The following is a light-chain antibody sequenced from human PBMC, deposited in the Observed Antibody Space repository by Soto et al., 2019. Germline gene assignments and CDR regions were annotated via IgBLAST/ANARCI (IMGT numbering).Light chain of an antibody. CDR1: QSISSY. J-gene: IGKJ3*01. CDR2: AAS. Sequence: DIQMTQSPSSLSASVGDRVTITCRASQSISSYLNWYQQKQGKAPTLLIYAASSLESGVPSRFSGSGSGTDFTLTISSLQPEDCATYYCQQSYSTPFTFGPGTKVDIK. V-gene: IGKV1-39*01. CDR3: QQSYSTPFT.